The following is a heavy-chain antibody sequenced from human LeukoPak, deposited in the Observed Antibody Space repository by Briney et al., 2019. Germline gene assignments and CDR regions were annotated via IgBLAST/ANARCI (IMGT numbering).Heavy chain of an antibody. CDR1: GYTFTSYA. V-gene: IGHV7-4-1*02. CDR2: INTNTGNP. Sequence: GASVKVSCKASGYTFTSYAMNWVRQAPGQGLEWMGWINTNTGNPTYAQGFTGWFVFSLDTSVSTAYLQISSLKAEDTAVYYCARDPSGTMWLARSSAFDIWGQGTMVTVSS. J-gene: IGHJ3*02. CDR3: ARDPSGTMWLARSSAFDI. D-gene: IGHD3-22*01.